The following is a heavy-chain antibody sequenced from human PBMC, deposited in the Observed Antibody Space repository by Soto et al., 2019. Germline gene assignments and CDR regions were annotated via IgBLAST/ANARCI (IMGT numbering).Heavy chain of an antibody. V-gene: IGHV1-18*01. CDR2: ISAYNGNT. Sequence: ASVKVSGKASGYTFTSYGISWVRQAPGQGLEWMGWISAYNGNTNYAQKLQGRVTMTTDTSTSTAYMELRSLRSDDTAVYCCARVIVQSYYDFWSGYYKWFDPWGQGTLVTVSS. J-gene: IGHJ5*02. D-gene: IGHD3-3*01. CDR3: ARVIVQSYYDFWSGYYKWFDP. CDR1: GYTFTSYG.